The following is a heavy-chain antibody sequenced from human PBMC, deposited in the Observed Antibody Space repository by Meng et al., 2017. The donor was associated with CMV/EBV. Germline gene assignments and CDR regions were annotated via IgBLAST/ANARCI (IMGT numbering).Heavy chain of an antibody. CDR1: GYTFTGYY. CDR2: IIPIFGTA. Sequence: SVKVSCKASGYTFTGYYMHWVRQAPGQGLEWMGGIIPIFGTANYAQKFQGRVTITTDESTSTAYMELSSLRSEDTAVYYCVFSVSPTFDYWGQGTLVTVSS. J-gene: IGHJ4*02. D-gene: IGHD3-3*01. CDR3: VFSVSPTFDY. V-gene: IGHV1-69*05.